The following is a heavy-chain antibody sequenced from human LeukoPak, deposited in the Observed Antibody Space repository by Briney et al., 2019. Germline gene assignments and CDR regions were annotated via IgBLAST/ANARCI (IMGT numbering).Heavy chain of an antibody. CDR3: ARVPLTYYYGSSGYT. Sequence: ASVKVSCKASGYTFTSYAMHWVRRAPGQRLEWMGWINAGNGNTKYSQKFQGRVTITRDTSASTAYMELSSLRSEDTAVYYCARVPLTYYYGSSGYTWGQGTLVTVSS. CDR2: INAGNGNT. V-gene: IGHV1-3*01. D-gene: IGHD3-22*01. J-gene: IGHJ5*02. CDR1: GYTFTSYA.